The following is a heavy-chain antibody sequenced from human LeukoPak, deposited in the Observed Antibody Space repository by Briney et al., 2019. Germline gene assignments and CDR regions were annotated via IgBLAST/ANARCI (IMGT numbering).Heavy chain of an antibody. J-gene: IGHJ4*02. V-gene: IGHV3-23*01. CDR2: ITGGAGTT. CDR1: GFTLSRYA. CDR3: AKSRRWHASGYWFSDY. D-gene: IGHD2-8*02. Sequence: GRSLRLSYAASGFTLSRYAMTCVRQAPGKGREWVSVITGGAGTTYYADSVKDRFTISRDNANNKVYLQMNNLGAEDTAMDYCAKSRRWHASGYWFSDYWGQGTLVTVSS.